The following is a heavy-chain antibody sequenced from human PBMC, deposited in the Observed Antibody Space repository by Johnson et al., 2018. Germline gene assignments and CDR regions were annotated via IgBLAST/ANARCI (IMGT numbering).Heavy chain of an antibody. V-gene: IGHV3-48*02. J-gene: IGHJ6*02. Sequence: VQLVQSGGGLVQPGGSXRLSCAASGFTFRNCPMNWVRQAPGQGLEWLSYISSSGSTIYYAASVKGRFTISRDNAKNSLSLQMNSLRDEDTAVYYCTSDPGNSGYGMDVWGLGTTVTVSS. D-gene: IGHD4-23*01. CDR3: TSDPGNSGYGMDV. CDR2: ISSSGSTI. CDR1: GFTFRNCP.